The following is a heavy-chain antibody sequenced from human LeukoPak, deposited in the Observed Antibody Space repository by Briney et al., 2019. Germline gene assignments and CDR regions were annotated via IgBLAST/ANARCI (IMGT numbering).Heavy chain of an antibody. D-gene: IGHD3-16*01. Sequence: PGRSLRLSCAASGITFRSYGMHWVRQAPGKGLEWVALIWYDGSKQYYGDSVKGRFTISRDSSKNMLYLEMHSLRAEDTAIYYCASGTIPFTFGEIWSLDYWGQGTLVTVSS. J-gene: IGHJ4*02. CDR1: GITFRSYG. V-gene: IGHV3-33*01. CDR3: ASGTIPFTFGEIWSLDY. CDR2: IWYDGSKQ.